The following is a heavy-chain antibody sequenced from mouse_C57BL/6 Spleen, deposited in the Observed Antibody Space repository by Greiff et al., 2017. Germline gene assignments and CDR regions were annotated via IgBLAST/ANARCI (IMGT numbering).Heavy chain of an antibody. CDR1: GFTFSSYA. D-gene: IGHD1-1*01. CDR3: TRVDTTVVSYFDV. V-gene: IGHV5-9-1*02. CDR2: ISSGGDYI. J-gene: IGHJ1*03. Sequence: EVQRVESGEGLVKPGGSLKLSCAASGFTFSSYAMSWVRQTPEKRLEWVAYISSGGDYIYYADTVKGRFTISRDNARNTLYLQMSSLKSEDTAMYYCTRVDTTVVSYFDVWGTGTTVTVSS.